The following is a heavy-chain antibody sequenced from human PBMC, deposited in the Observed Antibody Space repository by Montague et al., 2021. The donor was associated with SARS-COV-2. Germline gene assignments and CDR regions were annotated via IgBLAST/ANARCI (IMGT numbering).Heavy chain of an antibody. J-gene: IGHJ6*02. CDR1: GFTFSSYS. CDR3: ARDPEMATIIRSLGYYYYYGMVV. V-gene: IGHV3-21*01. CDR2: ISSSSSYI. Sequence: SLRLSCAASGFTFSSYSMNWVRQAPGKGLEWVSSISSSSSYIYYADSVKGRFTISRDNAKNSLYLQMNSLRAEDTAVYYCARDPEMATIIRSLGYYYYYGMVVWGQGTTATVSS. D-gene: IGHD5-24*01.